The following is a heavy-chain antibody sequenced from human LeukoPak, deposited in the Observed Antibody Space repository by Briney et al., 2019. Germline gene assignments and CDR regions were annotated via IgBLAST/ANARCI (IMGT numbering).Heavy chain of an antibody. CDR3: ARLGWAFSLSSGYYWGYFDY. CDR2: INSNGGST. J-gene: IGHJ4*02. D-gene: IGHD3-22*01. V-gene: IGHV3-64*01. CDR1: GFTFMTYS. Sequence: PGGSLRLSCAASGFTFMTYSMHWVRQAPGKGLEYVSGINSNGGSTFHANSVKGRFTISRDNTKNTLYLQMNSLRAEDTAVYYCARLGWAFSLSSGYYWGYFDYWGQGTLVTVSS.